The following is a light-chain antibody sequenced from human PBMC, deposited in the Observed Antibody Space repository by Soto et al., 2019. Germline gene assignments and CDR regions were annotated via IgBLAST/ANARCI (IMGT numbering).Light chain of an antibody. J-gene: IGKJ1*01. CDR3: QQYGGSPPKT. CDR2: GAS. CDR1: QSVSRY. Sequence: IVLTQSPATLSVSPGERATLSCKASQSVSRYLAWYQKKPGQAPRLLVYGASSRATGIPDRFSGSGSGTNVTLTISRLETEDFAAYYCQQYGGSPPKTFGQGTKVDIK. V-gene: IGKV3-20*01.